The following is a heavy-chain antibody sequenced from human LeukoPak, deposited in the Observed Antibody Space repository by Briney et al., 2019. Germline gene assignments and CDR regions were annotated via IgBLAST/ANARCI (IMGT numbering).Heavy chain of an antibody. Sequence: ASVEVSCKASGYTFTGYYMHWVRQAPGQGLEWMGWINPNSGGTNYAQKFQGRVTMTRDTSISTAYMELSRLRSDDTAVYYCARDSLPSSSWYYYYYYMDVWGKGTTVTVSS. CDR3: ARDSLPSSSWYYYYYYMDV. V-gene: IGHV1-2*02. CDR2: INPNSGGT. J-gene: IGHJ6*03. D-gene: IGHD6-13*01. CDR1: GYTFTGYY.